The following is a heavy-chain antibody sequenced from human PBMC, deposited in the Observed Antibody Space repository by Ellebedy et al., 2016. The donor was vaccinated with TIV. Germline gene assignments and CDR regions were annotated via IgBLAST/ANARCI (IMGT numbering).Heavy chain of an antibody. CDR2: INHSGST. CDR1: GGSFSDYY. V-gene: IGHV4-34*01. Sequence: PGGSLRLSCAVYGGSFSDYYWTWIRQPPGKGLEWIGEINHSGSTNYNASLKTPVTISVDTSKNLFSLKLTSVTAAETAVYYCARGKGRSASGSYPYYFDYWGQGTLVTVSS. D-gene: IGHD3-10*01. CDR3: ARGKGRSASGSYPYYFDY. J-gene: IGHJ4*02.